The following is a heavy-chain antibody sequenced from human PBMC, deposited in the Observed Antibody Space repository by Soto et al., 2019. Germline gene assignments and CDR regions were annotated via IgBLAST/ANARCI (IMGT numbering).Heavy chain of an antibody. V-gene: IGHV3-23*01. D-gene: IGHD2-2*01. Sequence: GGSLRLSCARSGFTFSTYTMSWVRQAPGKGLEWVSAISGSGGSPSYADSVQGRFTISRDNPKNTLYLQMNSLRVEDTAMYYCAKARCSTTNCYVPDYWGQGTLVSVSS. CDR2: ISGSGGSP. CDR3: AKARCSTTNCYVPDY. J-gene: IGHJ4*02. CDR1: GFTFSTYT.